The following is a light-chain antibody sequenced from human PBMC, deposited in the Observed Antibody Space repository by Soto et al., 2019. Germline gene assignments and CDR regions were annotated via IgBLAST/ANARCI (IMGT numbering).Light chain of an antibody. CDR3: QQYNNWPPTWT. CDR1: QSVSSN. V-gene: IGKV3-15*01. Sequence: EIVMTQSPATLSVSPGERATLSCRASQSVSSNLAWYQQTPGQAPRLLIYGASTRATGIPARFSGSGSGTEFTLTISSLQSEDFAVYYCQQYNNWPPTWTFGQGTKV. J-gene: IGKJ1*01. CDR2: GAS.